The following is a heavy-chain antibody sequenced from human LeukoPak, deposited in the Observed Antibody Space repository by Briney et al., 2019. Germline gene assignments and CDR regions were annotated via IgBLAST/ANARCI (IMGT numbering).Heavy chain of an antibody. CDR3: AKNGDSERWLQPKFVTH. D-gene: IGHD5-24*01. V-gene: IGHV3-23*01. CDR1: GFTFSTYG. Sequence: GGSLRLSCVASGFTFSTYGMSWVRQAPGKGLEWVSAISGSGGSTYYADSVKGRFTISRDNSKNTLYLQMNSLRAEDTAVYYCAKNGDSERWLQPKFVTHWGQGTLVTVSS. CDR2: ISGSGGST. J-gene: IGHJ4*02.